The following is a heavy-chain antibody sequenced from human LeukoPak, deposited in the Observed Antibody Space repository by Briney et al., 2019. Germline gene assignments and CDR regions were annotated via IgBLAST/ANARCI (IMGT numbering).Heavy chain of an antibody. J-gene: IGHJ4*02. V-gene: IGHV4-39*01. CDR1: GAAIGGRSRYF. CDR2: IYYSGIT. D-gene: IGHD1-26*01. CDR3: ARYSGMGYSPGTYSNS. Sequence: SKTLSPTVTVRGAAIGGRSRYFWGWIRQTPGNGLEWFGSIYYSGITYYTPSLKSRLTISVDTSRNQFSLKLSSVSAADTAVYYCARYSGMGYSPGTYSNSWGQGTRVTVSS.